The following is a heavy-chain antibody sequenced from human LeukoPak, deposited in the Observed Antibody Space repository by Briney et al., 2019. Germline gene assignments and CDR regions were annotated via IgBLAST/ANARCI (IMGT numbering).Heavy chain of an antibody. CDR1: GFTFSSYE. J-gene: IGHJ4*02. Sequence: GGSLRLSCAASGFTFSSYEMNWVRQAPGKGLEWVSYISSSGSTIYYADSVKGRFTISRDNAKNSLYLQMNSLRAEDTAVYYCAREGVEYYFDYWGQGTLVTVSS. CDR2: ISSSGSTI. D-gene: IGHD3-3*01. V-gene: IGHV3-48*03. CDR3: AREGVEYYFDY.